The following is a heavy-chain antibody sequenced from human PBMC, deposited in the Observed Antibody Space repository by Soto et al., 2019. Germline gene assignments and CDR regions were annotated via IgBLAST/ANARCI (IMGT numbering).Heavy chain of an antibody. CDR1: GFTFSSYA. CDR2: ISYDGSNK. D-gene: IGHD3-9*01. Sequence: GGSLRLSCAASGFTFSSYAMHWVRQAPGKGLEWVAVISYDGSNKYYADSVKGRFTISRDNSKNTLYLQMNSLRAEDTAVYYCARDGGRYFDWLLPYYYYGMDVWGQGTTVTVS. V-gene: IGHV3-30-3*01. CDR3: ARDGGRYFDWLLPYYYYGMDV. J-gene: IGHJ6*02.